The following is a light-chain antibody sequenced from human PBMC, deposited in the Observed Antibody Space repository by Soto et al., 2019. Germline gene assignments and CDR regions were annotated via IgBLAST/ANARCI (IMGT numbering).Light chain of an antibody. V-gene: IGKV2-28*01. CDR2: FGS. Sequence: EIVMTQSPLSLPVTPGEPASISCRSSQSLLHSNGYNCLDWYVQKPGQSPQLLIYFGSNRASGVPDGLSGSGSGKDFTLKISRVEAEDVGLYYCMQALQTPLTFGGGTKVQIK. CDR1: QSLLHSNGYNC. CDR3: MQALQTPLT. J-gene: IGKJ4*01.